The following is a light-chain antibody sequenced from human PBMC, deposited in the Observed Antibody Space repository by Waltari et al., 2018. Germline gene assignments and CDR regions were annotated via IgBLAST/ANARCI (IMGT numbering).Light chain of an antibody. CDR2: RND. Sequence: QSVLTQPPSASGTPGQRVTMSCSGSSSNIGSNYVYWYQQLPGTAPKLLIYRNDQRPSGVPDRFSGSKSGTSASLAIGGLRSEDEADYYCAAWDDSLSGLVVFGGGTKVTVL. V-gene: IGLV1-47*01. J-gene: IGLJ2*01. CDR3: AAWDDSLSGLVV. CDR1: SSNIGSNY.